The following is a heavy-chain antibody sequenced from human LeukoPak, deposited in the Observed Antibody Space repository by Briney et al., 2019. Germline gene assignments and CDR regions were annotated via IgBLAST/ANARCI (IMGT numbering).Heavy chain of an antibody. V-gene: IGHV1-18*01. Sequence: ASVKVSCKASGYTFTSYGISWVRQAPGQGLEWMGWISGYNGNTNYAQNLQGRVTMTTDTSTTTAYMELRSLGSDDTAVYYCARAGQFCGGTSCYSRYLYYYYYMDIWGKGTTVTVSS. CDR1: GYTFTSYG. CDR2: ISGYNGNT. CDR3: ARAGQFCGGTSCYSRYLYYYYYMDI. J-gene: IGHJ6*03. D-gene: IGHD2-2*01.